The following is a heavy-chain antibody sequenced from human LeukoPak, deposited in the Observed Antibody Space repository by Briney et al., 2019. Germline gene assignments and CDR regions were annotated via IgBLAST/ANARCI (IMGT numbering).Heavy chain of an antibody. CDR2: ISGSGGST. CDR3: ARESGYPSFYFDY. D-gene: IGHD5-18*01. CDR1: GFTVSSTD. V-gene: IGHV3-23*01. J-gene: IGHJ4*02. Sequence: GSLRLSCAASGFTVSSTDMSWVRQAPGKGLEWVSAISGSGGSTYYADSVKGRFTISRDNSKNTLYLQMNSLRAEDTAVYYCARESGYPSFYFDYWGQGTLVTVSS.